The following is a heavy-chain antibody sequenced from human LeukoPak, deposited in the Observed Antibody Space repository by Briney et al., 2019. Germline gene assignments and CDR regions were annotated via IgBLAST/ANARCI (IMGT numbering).Heavy chain of an antibody. CDR1: GGSISSYY. CDR3: ARHGSAELRYFDWLLPRDLDY. J-gene: IGHJ4*02. V-gene: IGHV4-59*08. D-gene: IGHD3-9*01. Sequence: SETLSLTCTVSGGSISSYYWSWIRQPPGKGLEWIGYIYYSGSTNYNPSLKSRVTISVDTSKNQFSLELSSVTAADTAVYYCARHGSAELRYFDWLLPRDLDYWGQGTLVTVSS. CDR2: IYYSGST.